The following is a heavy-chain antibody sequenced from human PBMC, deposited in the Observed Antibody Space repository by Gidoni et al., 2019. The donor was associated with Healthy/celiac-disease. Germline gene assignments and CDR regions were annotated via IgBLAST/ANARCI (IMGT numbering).Heavy chain of an antibody. D-gene: IGHD3-22*01. CDR2: IYYIGSN. Sequence: QLQLQESGPGLVKPSETLSLTCTVAGGFISSSSYYWGWIRQPPGKGLGWIGSIYYIGSNYYNPSLKSRVTISVDTSKNQFSLQLSSVTAADTAVYYCARSNPRYYYDSSGFPPFDLWGRGTLVTVSS. J-gene: IGHJ2*01. CDR1: GGFISSSSYY. V-gene: IGHV4-39*01. CDR3: ARSNPRYYYDSSGFPPFDL.